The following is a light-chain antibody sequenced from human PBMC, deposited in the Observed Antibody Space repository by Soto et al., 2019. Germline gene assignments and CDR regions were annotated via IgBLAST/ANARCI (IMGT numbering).Light chain of an antibody. CDR3: QKSDHLPL. CDR2: DAS. J-gene: IGKJ3*01. CDR1: QDIGNS. Sequence: DIQMTQSPPSLSASVGDRVTITCQASQDIGNSLNWFQHKPGKAPNLVIYDASNLEIGVPSRFSGSGSGTDFXFTITSLRPEDIATYYCQKSDHLPLFGPGTKXXSK. V-gene: IGKV1-33*01.